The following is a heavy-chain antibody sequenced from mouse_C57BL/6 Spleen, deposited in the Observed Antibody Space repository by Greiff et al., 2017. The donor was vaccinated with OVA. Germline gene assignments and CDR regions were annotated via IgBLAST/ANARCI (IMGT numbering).Heavy chain of an antibody. CDR1: GYTFTDYE. CDR3: TRSGYYGSSYLYFDV. V-gene: IGHV1-15*01. Sequence: VQLQQSGAELVRPGASVTLSCKASGYTFTDYEMHWVKQTPVHGLEWIGAIDPETGGTAYNQKFKGKAILTADKSSSTAYMELRSLTSEYSAVYYCTRSGYYGSSYLYFDVWGTGTTVTVSS. D-gene: IGHD1-1*01. CDR2: IDPETGGT. J-gene: IGHJ1*03.